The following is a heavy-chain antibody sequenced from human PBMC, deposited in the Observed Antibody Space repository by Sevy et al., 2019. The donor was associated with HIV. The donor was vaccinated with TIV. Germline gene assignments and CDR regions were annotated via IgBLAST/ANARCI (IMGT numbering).Heavy chain of an antibody. CDR2: ISGHGDST. J-gene: IGHJ4*02. V-gene: IGHV3-23*01. CDR3: AGGFWSGFDY. Sequence: GGSLRLSCAASGFIFNSYTMSWVRQAPGKGLEWVSTISGHGDSTYYADTVKGGFTISRDNFRNILDLKMDNLRADDTAIYYCAGGFWSGFDYWGQGTLVTVSS. CDR1: GFIFNSYT. D-gene: IGHD3-3*01.